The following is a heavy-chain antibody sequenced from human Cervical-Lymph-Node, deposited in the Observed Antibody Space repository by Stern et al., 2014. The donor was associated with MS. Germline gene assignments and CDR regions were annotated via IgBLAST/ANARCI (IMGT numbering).Heavy chain of an antibody. CDR1: GYNFTDFG. J-gene: IGHJ4*02. Sequence: QVQLGQSEGEVKKPGTSVKVSCKASGYNFTDFGITWVRQAPGQGLEWMGWISGYNGNTNYAQKFQGRVTMTTHTSTNRAYMELRSLNSDDTAVYYCARSSFSNSSPFDYWGQGTLLTVSS. CDR2: ISGYNGNT. CDR3: ARSSFSNSSPFDY. D-gene: IGHD6-6*01. V-gene: IGHV1-18*01.